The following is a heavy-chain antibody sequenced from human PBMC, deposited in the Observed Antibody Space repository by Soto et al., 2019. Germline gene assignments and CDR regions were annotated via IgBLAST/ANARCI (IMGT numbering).Heavy chain of an antibody. Sequence: SAALTFSSFGIHLVRQHTRKGLEWVSYISSSGSTIYYADSVKGRFTISRDNAKNSLYLQMNSLRAEDTAVYYCARIGCSSTTCYVVYYYYAGMDGWGQGTTVTVS. V-gene: IGHV3-48*03. CDR2: ISSSGSTI. CDR1: ALTFSSFG. D-gene: IGHD2-2*01. CDR3: ARIGCSSTTCYVVYYYYAGMDG. J-gene: IGHJ6*01.